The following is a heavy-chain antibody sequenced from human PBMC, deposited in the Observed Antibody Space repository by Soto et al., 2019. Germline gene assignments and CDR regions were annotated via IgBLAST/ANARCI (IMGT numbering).Heavy chain of an antibody. V-gene: IGHV4-59*01. J-gene: IGHJ3*02. CDR1: GGSISSYY. CDR2: IYYSGST. Sequence: SETLSLTCTVSGGSISSYYWSWIRQPPGKGLEWIGYIYYSGSTNYNPSLKSRVTISVDTSKNQFSLKLSSVTAADTAVYYCAIRYCSGGSCPPGDFDIWVQGTMVTVS. CDR3: AIRYCSGGSCPPGDFDI. D-gene: IGHD2-15*01.